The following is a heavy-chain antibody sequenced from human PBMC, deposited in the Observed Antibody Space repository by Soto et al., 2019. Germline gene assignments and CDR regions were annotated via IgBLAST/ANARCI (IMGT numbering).Heavy chain of an antibody. V-gene: IGHV4-4*07. D-gene: IGHD5-18*01. CDR1: GGSINTFY. J-gene: IGHJ4*02. CDR3: AREGSYSAYNFAHGIQLWSFDF. Sequence: SETLSLTCTVSGGSINTFYWSWVRQPAGKGLEWNGRIFSSGSTSFNPSLESRVAMSVDTSKNHFSLNLSSVTAADMAVYYCAREGSYSAYNFAHGIQLWSFDFWGQGAMVTVYS. CDR2: IFSSGST.